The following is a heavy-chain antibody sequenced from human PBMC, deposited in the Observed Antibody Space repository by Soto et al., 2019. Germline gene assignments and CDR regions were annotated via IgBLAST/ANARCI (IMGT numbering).Heavy chain of an antibody. CDR3: ARCPYYDILTGSPGAFDI. Sequence: SQTLSLTCAISGDSVSSNSAAWNWIRQSPSRGLEWLGRTYYRSKWYNDYAVSVKSRITINPDTSKNHFSLQLNSVTPEDTALYYCARCPYYDILTGSPGAFDIWGQGTMVTVSS. J-gene: IGHJ3*02. D-gene: IGHD3-9*01. CDR1: GDSVSSNSAA. V-gene: IGHV6-1*01. CDR2: TYYRSKWYN.